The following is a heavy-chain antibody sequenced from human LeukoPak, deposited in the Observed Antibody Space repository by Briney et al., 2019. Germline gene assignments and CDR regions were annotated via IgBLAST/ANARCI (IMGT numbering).Heavy chain of an antibody. J-gene: IGHJ3*02. CDR1: GFTFSGSA. D-gene: IGHD6-13*01. Sequence: GGSLRLSCAASGFTFSGSAMHWVRQASGKGLEWVGRIRSKANSYATAYAASVKGRFTISRDDSKNTAYLQMNSLKTEDTAVYYCTILTIAAAGTAGAFDIWGQGTMVTVSS. CDR3: TILTIAAAGTAGAFDI. V-gene: IGHV3-73*01. CDR2: IRSKANSYAT.